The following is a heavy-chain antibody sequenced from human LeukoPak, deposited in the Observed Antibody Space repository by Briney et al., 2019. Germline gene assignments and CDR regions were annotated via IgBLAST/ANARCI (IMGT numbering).Heavy chain of an antibody. D-gene: IGHD4-11*01. J-gene: IGHJ5*02. CDR2: IFPGDSDT. CDR1: GYSFSTYW. V-gene: IGHV5-51*01. Sequence: GESLKISCKGFGYSFSTYWIAWVRQMPGKGLELMGIIFPGDSDTRYSPSFQGQVIISADKSISTAYLQWSSLKASDSAMYYCARRGDDYSINWFGPWGQGTLVTVSS. CDR3: ARRGDDYSINWFGP.